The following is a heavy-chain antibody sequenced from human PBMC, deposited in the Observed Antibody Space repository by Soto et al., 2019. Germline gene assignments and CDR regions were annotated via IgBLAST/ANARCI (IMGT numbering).Heavy chain of an antibody. CDR2: IWYDGSKT. CDR1: GFSFSSYG. V-gene: IGHV3-33*01. D-gene: IGHD2-2*03. Sequence: QVQLVESGGGVVQPGRSLRLSCTPSGFSFSSYGMHWVRQAPGKGLEWVAVIWYDGSKTYYADSVKGRFTISRDNPNNTLYLQMNSLRAEDTAVYYCARDPYGYFYGMVVWGQGTTVTVSS. J-gene: IGHJ6*02. CDR3: ARDPYGYFYGMVV.